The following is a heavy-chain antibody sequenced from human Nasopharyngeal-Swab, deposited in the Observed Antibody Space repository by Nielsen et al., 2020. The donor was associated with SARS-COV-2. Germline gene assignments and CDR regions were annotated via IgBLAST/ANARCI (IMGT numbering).Heavy chain of an antibody. CDR1: GYTFTSYD. J-gene: IGHJ6*02. D-gene: IGHD6-13*01. V-gene: IGHV1-8*01. Sequence: ASVKVSCKVSGYTFTSYDINWVRQATGQGLEWMGWMNPNSGNTGYAQKFQGRVTMTRNTSISTAYMELSSLRSEDTAVYYCAREGQQLVLDYYGMDVWGQGTTVTVSS. CDR2: MNPNSGNT. CDR3: AREGQQLVLDYYGMDV.